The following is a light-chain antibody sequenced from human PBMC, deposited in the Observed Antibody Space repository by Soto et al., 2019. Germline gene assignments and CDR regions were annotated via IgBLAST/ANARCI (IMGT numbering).Light chain of an antibody. CDR2: GAS. J-gene: IGKJ2*01. CDR1: QSISSTH. V-gene: IGKV3-20*01. CDR3: HQYATSDMDT. Sequence: ETVLTQSPGTLSLSPGERATLSCRARQSISSTHLAWYQQKSGQAPRLLIYGASSRATGIPDRFSGSGSGTDFTLTITRLEPEDFAVYYCHQYATSDMDTFGQGTKVDIK.